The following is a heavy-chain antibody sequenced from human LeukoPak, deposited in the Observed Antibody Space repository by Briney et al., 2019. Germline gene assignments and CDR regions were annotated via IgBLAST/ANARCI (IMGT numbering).Heavy chain of an antibody. CDR1: GFTFSSNG. J-gene: IGHJ4*02. D-gene: IGHD3-22*01. V-gene: IGHV3-30*02. CDR2: IRYDGNNE. CDR3: AKDVYYYDSSGPFDY. Sequence: GGSLRLSCAASGFTFSSNGMHWVRQAPGKGLEWVSFIRYDGNNEYYADSVKGRFTISRDNSKSTLYLQMNSLRAEDTAVYYCAKDVYYYDSSGPFDYWGQGTLVTVSS.